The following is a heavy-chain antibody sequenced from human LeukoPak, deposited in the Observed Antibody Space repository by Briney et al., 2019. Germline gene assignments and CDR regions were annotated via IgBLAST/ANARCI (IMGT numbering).Heavy chain of an antibody. J-gene: IGHJ4*02. CDR2: IKQDGREK. Sequence: GGSLRLSCAASGFSIGTYYMSWVRQAPGNGLEWVANIKQDGREKHYVDSVKGRFTISRDNSKNSLYLQMSSLRAEDTAVYYCARDPRGSEYSHFDSWGQGTLVTVSS. CDR3: ARDPRGSEYSHFDS. CDR1: GFSIGTYY. V-gene: IGHV3-7*01. D-gene: IGHD3-10*01.